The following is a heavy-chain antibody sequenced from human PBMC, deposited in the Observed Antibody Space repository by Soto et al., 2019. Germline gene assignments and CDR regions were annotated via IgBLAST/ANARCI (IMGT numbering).Heavy chain of an antibody. CDR1: GFTFSTYA. CDR2: FSATGVST. V-gene: IGHV3-23*01. J-gene: IGHJ4*01. D-gene: IGHD3-16*01. Sequence: VGSLRLSCAASGFTFSTYAMGWVRQAPGKGLEWVSVFSATGVSTYNADSVKGRFTISRDNSKDTLYLEMSTLRAEDTAVYYCARAPRTYDFPYYFDYWGHGTLVTV. CDR3: ARAPRTYDFPYYFDY.